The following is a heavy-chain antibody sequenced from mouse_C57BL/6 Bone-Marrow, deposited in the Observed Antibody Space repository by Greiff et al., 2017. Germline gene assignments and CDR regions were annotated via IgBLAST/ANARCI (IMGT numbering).Heavy chain of an antibody. Sequence: EVQVVESGGGLVKPGGSLKLSCAASGFTFSDYGMHWVRQAPEKGLEWVAYISSGSSTIYYADTVKGRFTISRDNAKNTLFLQMTSLRSEDTAMYYCARRSDYGSMDYWGQGTSVTVSS. CDR2: ISSGSSTI. J-gene: IGHJ4*01. V-gene: IGHV5-17*01. CDR1: GFTFSDYG. CDR3: ARRSDYGSMDY. D-gene: IGHD1-1*01.